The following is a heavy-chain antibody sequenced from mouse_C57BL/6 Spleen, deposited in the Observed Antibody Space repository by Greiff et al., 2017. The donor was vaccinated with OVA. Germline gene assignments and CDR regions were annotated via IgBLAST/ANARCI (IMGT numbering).Heavy chain of an antibody. Sequence: EVQLQQSGPELVKPGASVKISCKASGYSFTDYNMNWVKQRNGKSLEWIGVINPNYGTTSYNQKFKGKATLTVDQSSSPASMQLNSLTSEDYAVSYYARYSGDDSRSFAYWGQGTLVTVSA. CDR3: ARYSGDDSRSFAY. V-gene: IGHV1-39*01. J-gene: IGHJ3*01. D-gene: IGHD1-1*01. CDR2: INPNYGTT. CDR1: GYSFTDYN.